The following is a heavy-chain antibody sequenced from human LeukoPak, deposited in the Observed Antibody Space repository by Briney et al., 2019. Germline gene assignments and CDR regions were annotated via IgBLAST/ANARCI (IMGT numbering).Heavy chain of an antibody. D-gene: IGHD2-2*01. Sequence: GESLKISCKGSGYSFTSYWIGWVRQMPGKGLEWMGIIYPGDSDTRYSPSFQGQVTISADKSISTAYLQWSSLKASDTATYYCARLNGLVPGDYYGMDVWGQGTTVTVSS. V-gene: IGHV5-51*01. CDR2: IYPGDSDT. CDR3: ARLNGLVPGDYYGMDV. J-gene: IGHJ6*02. CDR1: GYSFTSYW.